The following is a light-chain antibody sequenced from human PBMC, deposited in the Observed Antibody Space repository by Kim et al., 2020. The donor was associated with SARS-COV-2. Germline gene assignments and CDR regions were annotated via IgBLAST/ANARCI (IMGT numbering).Light chain of an antibody. J-gene: IGLJ1*01. V-gene: IGLV3-19*01. CDR1: SLRSSY. CDR3: NSRDSSRNHPDV. Sequence: GQTVSITSQRDSLRSSYASSYHQKPVQAPVLVFYCTNNRPSGIPARFSGSLSGNTASLTITGAQAEDEADYYFNSRDSSRNHPDVFGTGTKVTVL. CDR2: CTN.